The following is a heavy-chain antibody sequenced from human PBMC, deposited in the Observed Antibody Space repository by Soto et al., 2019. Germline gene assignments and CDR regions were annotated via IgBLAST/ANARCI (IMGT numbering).Heavy chain of an antibody. CDR1: GGSFSGYY. Sequence: SETLSLTCAVYGGSFSGYYWSWIRQPPGKGLEWIGEINHSGSTNYNPSLKSRVTISVDTSKNQFSLKLSSVTAADTAVYYCARVIGVQVAYMDVWGKGTTVTVSS. CDR2: INHSGST. J-gene: IGHJ6*03. CDR3: ARVIGVQVAYMDV. D-gene: IGHD2-8*02. V-gene: IGHV4-34*01.